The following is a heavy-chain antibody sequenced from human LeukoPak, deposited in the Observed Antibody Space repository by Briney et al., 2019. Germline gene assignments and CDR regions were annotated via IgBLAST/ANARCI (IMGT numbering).Heavy chain of an antibody. V-gene: IGHV3-73*01. J-gene: IGHJ4*02. Sequence: GGSLRLSCAASGLTFSGSAMHWVRQASGKGLEWVGRIRSKANSYATAYAASVKGRFTISRDDSKNTAYLQMNSLKTEDTAVYYCTIRTMVRGVHIDYWGQGTLVTVSS. CDR2: IRSKANSYAT. CDR1: GLTFSGSA. CDR3: TIRTMVRGVHIDY. D-gene: IGHD3-10*01.